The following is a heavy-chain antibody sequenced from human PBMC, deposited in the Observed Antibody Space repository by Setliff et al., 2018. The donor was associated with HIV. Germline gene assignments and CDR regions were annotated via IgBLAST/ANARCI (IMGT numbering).Heavy chain of an antibody. D-gene: IGHD6-19*01. CDR3: ASTGYSSGWSFDY. J-gene: IGHJ4*02. V-gene: IGHV4-4*07. Sequence: PSETLSLTCTVSGGSVSNYYWTWIRQSAGKGLEWIGHINTSGSTKYNPSLKSRLTMSVDSSGNQFSLTLTSVTAADTAVYYCASTGYSSGWSFDYWGQGTLVTVSS. CDR1: GGSVSNYY. CDR2: INTSGST.